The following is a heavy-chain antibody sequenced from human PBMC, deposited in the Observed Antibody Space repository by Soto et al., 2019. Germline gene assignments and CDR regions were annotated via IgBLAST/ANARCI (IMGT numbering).Heavy chain of an antibody. CDR2: IYYSGST. V-gene: IGHV4-59*01. CDR3: ARGSSGWPPRLHY. J-gene: IGHJ4*02. CDR1: GDSISSYY. D-gene: IGHD6-19*01. Sequence: QVQLQESGPGLVKPSETLSLNCTVSGDSISSYYWSWIRQSPGKGLEWIGYIYYSGSTNYNPSLTSQVTRSVDPSNTQFSLKLSSVTAADTAVYYSARGSSGWPPRLHYSGQGTLVTVSS.